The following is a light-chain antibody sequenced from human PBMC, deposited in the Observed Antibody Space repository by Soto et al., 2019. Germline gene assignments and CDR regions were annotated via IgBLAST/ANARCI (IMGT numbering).Light chain of an antibody. J-gene: IGLJ2*01. V-gene: IGLV4-69*01. Sequence: QSVLTQSPSASASLGASVKLTCTLSSGHSSYAIAWHQQQPEKGPRYLMKVNSDGSHRKGDGIPDRFSGSSSGAERYLTISSLQSEDEADYYCQTWGTAIVLGGGTKLTVL. CDR1: SGHSSYA. CDR3: QTWGTAIV. CDR2: VNSDGSH.